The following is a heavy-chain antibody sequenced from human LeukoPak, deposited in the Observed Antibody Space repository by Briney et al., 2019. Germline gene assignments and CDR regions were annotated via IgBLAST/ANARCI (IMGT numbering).Heavy chain of an antibody. D-gene: IGHD3-3*01. V-gene: IGHV1-18*04. CDR1: GYTFTGYY. CDR3: ATGPRITIFGVAITEFDY. Sequence: ASVKVSCKASGYTFTGYYMHWVRQAPGQGLEWMGWISAYNGNTNYAQKLQGRVTMTTDTSTSTAYMELRSLRSDDTAVYYCATGPRITIFGVAITEFDYWGQGTLVTVSS. CDR2: ISAYNGNT. J-gene: IGHJ4*02.